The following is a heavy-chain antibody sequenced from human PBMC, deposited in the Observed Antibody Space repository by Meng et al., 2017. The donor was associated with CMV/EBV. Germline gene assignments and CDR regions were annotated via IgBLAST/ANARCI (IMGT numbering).Heavy chain of an antibody. CDR3: ARGLKPELIAARPYYYYGMDV. CDR1: GFTFSSYA. J-gene: IGHJ6*02. Sequence: GESLKISRAASGFTFSSYAMHWVRQAPGKGLEWVAVISYDGSNKYYADSVKGRFTISRDNSKNTLYLQMNSLRAEDTAVYYCARGLKPELIAARPYYYYGMDVWGQGTTVTVSS. D-gene: IGHD6-6*01. V-gene: IGHV3-30*04. CDR2: ISYDGSNK.